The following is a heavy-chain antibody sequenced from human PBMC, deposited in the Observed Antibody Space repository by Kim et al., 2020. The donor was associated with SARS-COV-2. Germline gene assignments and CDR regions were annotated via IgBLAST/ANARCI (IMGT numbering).Heavy chain of an antibody. V-gene: IGHV4-39*01. CDR1: GGSISSSSYY. CDR3: ARADTIFGVGTPDY. J-gene: IGHJ4*02. CDR2: IYYSGST. D-gene: IGHD3-3*01. Sequence: SETLSHTCTVSGGSISSSSYYWGWIRQPPGKGLEWIGSIYYSGSTYYNPSLKSRVTISVDTSKNQFSLKLSSVTAADTAVYYCARADTIFGVGTPDYWGQGTLVTVSS.